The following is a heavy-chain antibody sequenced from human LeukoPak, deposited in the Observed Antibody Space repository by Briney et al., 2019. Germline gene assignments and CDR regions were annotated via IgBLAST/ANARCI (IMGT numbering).Heavy chain of an antibody. CDR3: ARTSYVRGSYRSDDAFDI. J-gene: IGHJ3*02. Sequence: ASVKVPCKASGYTFSRYGISWVRQAPGQGLEWMGWISAYNGNTKYVQRLQGRVTMTTDTSTSTAYMELRSLRSDDTAVYYCARTSYVRGSYRSDDAFDIWGQGTMVTVSS. CDR2: ISAYNGNT. V-gene: IGHV1-18*01. D-gene: IGHD3-16*02. CDR1: GYTFSRYG.